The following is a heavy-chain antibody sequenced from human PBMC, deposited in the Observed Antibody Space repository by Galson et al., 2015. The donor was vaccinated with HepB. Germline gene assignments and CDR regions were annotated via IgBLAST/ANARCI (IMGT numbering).Heavy chain of an antibody. CDR2: MKEDGSVK. J-gene: IGHJ4*02. V-gene: IGHV3-7*01. CDR1: GFTFSDKS. D-gene: IGHD3-10*01. Sequence: SLRLSCAASGFTFSDKSLSWVRQAPGKGPEWVAKMKEDGSVKYYVDSVRGRFTISTDNAENSLHLQMNSLRVEDSAVYYCVRESYIWGQGALVTVSS. CDR3: VRESYI.